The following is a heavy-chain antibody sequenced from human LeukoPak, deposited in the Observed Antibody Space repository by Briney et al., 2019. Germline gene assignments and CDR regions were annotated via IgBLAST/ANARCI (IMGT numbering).Heavy chain of an antibody. CDR2: ICCYNGDT. CDR3: ARDPSNTSGWYQYFDA. CDR1: GYTFIHHG. Sequence: GASVNVSCKASGYTFIHHGIAWIRQAPGQGLEWLGWICCYNGDTIYAQKFQGRVTLTTEKSTSTVYMELRSLTSDDTAVYYCARDPSNTSGWYQYFDAWGRGTLVSVSS. V-gene: IGHV1-18*01. D-gene: IGHD6-19*01. J-gene: IGHJ2*01.